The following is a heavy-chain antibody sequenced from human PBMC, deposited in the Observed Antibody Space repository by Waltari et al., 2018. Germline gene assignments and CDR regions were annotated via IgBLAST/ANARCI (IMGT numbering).Heavy chain of an antibody. J-gene: IGHJ6*02. CDR3: AKGPYFGSGVGMDV. D-gene: IGHD3-10*01. CDR1: GFTCSTYA. V-gene: IGHV3-23*01. Sequence: EAQLLESGGDLVQPGGSLRLSCAASGFTCSTYAMSWVRQAPGKGLEWVAGFKGSGVRTSYAESVQGRFTISRDNSKNTLYLQMNSLRTEDTAVYYCAKGPYFGSGVGMDVWGQGTTVSVSS. CDR2: FKGSGVRT.